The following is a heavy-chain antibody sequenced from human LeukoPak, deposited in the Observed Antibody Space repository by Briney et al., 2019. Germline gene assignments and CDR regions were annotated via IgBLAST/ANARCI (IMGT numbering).Heavy chain of an antibody. CDR1: GGSISSSTYF. CDR2: IYTSGST. CDR3: ARGRLLRAVAAYYFDY. V-gene: IGHV4-39*07. D-gene: IGHD6-19*01. J-gene: IGHJ4*02. Sequence: TSETLSLTCTVSGGSISSSTYFWGWIRQPPGKGLEWIGRIYTSGSTNYNPSLKSRVTMSVDTSKNQFSLKLSSVTAADTAVYYCARGRLLRAVAAYYFDYWGQGTLVTVSS.